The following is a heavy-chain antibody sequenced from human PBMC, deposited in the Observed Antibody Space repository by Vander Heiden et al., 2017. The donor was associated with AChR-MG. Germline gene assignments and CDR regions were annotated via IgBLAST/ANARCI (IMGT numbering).Heavy chain of an antibody. V-gene: IGHV3-7*01. CDR3: AREVSSSWTFDY. D-gene: IGHD6-13*01. J-gene: IGHJ4*02. CDR2: IKQDGSEK. CDR1: GFTFSGDW. Sequence: EVQLVESGGGLVQPGGSLRLSCAASGFTFSGDWMSWVRQAPGKGLEWVANIKQDGSEKYYVDSVKGRFTISRDNAKNSLYLQMNSLRAEDTAVYYCAREVSSSWTFDYWGQGTLVTVSS.